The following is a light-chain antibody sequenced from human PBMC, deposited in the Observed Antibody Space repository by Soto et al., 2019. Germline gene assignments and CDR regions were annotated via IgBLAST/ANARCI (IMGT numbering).Light chain of an antibody. J-gene: IGLJ2*01. Sequence: QSVLTQPPSASGSPGQSVTISCTGTSSDVGGYNFVSWYQQHPGKAPNLMIYEVSKRPSGVPDRFSGSKSGNTASLTVSGLQAEDEADYYCSAYAGSSTLFGGGTKLTVL. CDR2: EVS. CDR1: SSDVGGYNF. V-gene: IGLV2-8*01. CDR3: SAYAGSSTL.